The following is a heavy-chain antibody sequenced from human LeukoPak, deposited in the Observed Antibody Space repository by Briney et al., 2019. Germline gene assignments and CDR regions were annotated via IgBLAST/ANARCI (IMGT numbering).Heavy chain of an antibody. D-gene: IGHD2-2*01. V-gene: IGHV3-23*01. CDR1: GFTFNTYA. CDR3: AKRGGRISAAVDN. J-gene: IGHJ4*02. CDR2: ISGSGGGA. Sequence: PGGSLRLSCAASGFTFNTYAMSGGRQAPGKGLEWGSGISGSGGGAYYADSVKGRFTISRDNSKSTLYLQMNSLRVEDTAVYYCAKRGGRISAAVDNWGQGTLVTVSS.